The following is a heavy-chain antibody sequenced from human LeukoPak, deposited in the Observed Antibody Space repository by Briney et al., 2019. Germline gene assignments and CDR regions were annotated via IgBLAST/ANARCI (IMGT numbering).Heavy chain of an antibody. D-gene: IGHD6-13*01. V-gene: IGHV1-69*13. CDR2: IIPIFGTA. J-gene: IGHJ4*02. Sequence: SVKVSCKASGGTFSSCAISWVRQAPGQGLEWMGGIIPIFGTANYAQKFQGRVTITADESTSTAYMELSSLRSEDTAVYYCARDRPGSSSFDYWGQGTLVTVSS. CDR1: GGTFSSCA. CDR3: ARDRPGSSSFDY.